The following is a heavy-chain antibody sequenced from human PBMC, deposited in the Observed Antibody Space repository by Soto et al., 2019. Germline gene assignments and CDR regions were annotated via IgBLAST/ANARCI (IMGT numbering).Heavy chain of an antibody. CDR2: IYYSGST. J-gene: IGHJ2*01. V-gene: IGHV4-39*01. D-gene: IGHD1-26*01. CDR1: GGSISSSSYY. Sequence: PSETLSLTCTVSGGSISSSSYYWGWIRQPPGKGLEWIGSIYYSGSTYYNPSLKSRVTISVDTSKSQFSLKLSSVTAADTAVYYCASLYSDFEWYFDLWGRGTLVTVSS. CDR3: ASLYSDFEWYFDL.